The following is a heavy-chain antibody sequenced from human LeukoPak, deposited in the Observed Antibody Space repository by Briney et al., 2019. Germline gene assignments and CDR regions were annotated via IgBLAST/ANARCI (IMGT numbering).Heavy chain of an antibody. Sequence: PGGSLRLSCAASGFTLSSYWMSWVRQAPGKGLEWVANIKQDGSEKYYVDSVKGRFTISRDNAKNSLYLQMNSLRAEDTAVYYCASRMTTVRYYYYYGMDVWGQGTTVTVSS. CDR3: ASRMTTVRYYYYYGMDV. V-gene: IGHV3-7*01. CDR1: GFTLSSYW. CDR2: IKQDGSEK. D-gene: IGHD4-11*01. J-gene: IGHJ6*02.